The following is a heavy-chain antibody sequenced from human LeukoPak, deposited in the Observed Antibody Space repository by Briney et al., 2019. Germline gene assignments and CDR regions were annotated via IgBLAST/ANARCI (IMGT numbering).Heavy chain of an antibody. CDR1: GFTFDDYA. D-gene: IGHD6-13*01. V-gene: IGHV3-9*01. CDR2: ISWNSGSI. CDR3: AKDGPAAGGPFDY. J-gene: IGHJ4*02. Sequence: PGRSLRLSCAASGFTFDDYAMHWVRQAPGKGLEWVSGISWNSGSIGYADSVKGRFTISRDNAKNSLYLQMNSLRAEDTASYYCAKDGPAAGGPFDYWGQGTLVTVSS.